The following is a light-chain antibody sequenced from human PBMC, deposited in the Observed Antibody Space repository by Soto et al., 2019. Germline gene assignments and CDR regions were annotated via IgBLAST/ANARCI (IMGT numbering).Light chain of an antibody. CDR2: GAS. V-gene: IGKV3-15*01. Sequence: EVVMTQSPASLSVSPGERATLSCRASQSVNIAWYQQKPGQAPRLLIYGASTRATGIPGRFSGSGSGTEFTLTISSLHSEDIAVYYCQQYNKWPPYTFGQGTKLEIK. CDR3: QQYNKWPPYT. J-gene: IGKJ2*01. CDR1: QSVN.